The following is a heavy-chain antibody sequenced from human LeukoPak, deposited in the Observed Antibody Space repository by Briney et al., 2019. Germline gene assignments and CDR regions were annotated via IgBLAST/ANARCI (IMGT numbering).Heavy chain of an antibody. Sequence: ASVKVSCKASGYTFTGYYMHWVRQAPGQGLEWMGWINPNSGDTKYAQKFQGRVTMTRDTSISTAYMELSRLRSDDTAVYYCAREIGDSSGHDAFDIWGQGTMVTVSS. J-gene: IGHJ3*02. D-gene: IGHD3-22*01. CDR3: AREIGDSSGHDAFDI. CDR2: INPNSGDT. CDR1: GYTFTGYY. V-gene: IGHV1-2*02.